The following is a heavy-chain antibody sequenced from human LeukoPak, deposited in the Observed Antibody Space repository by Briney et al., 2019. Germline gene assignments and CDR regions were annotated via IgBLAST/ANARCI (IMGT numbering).Heavy chain of an antibody. V-gene: IGHV3-15*01. CDR1: GFTFSNAW. D-gene: IGHD6-19*01. Sequence: GGSLRLSCAASGFTFSNAWMSWVRQAPGKGLEWVGRIKTKTDGGTTDYAAPVKGRFTISRDDSKNTLFLQMDSLKTEDTAVYYCSTDRVSGWDWGQGTLVTVSS. J-gene: IGHJ4*02. CDR3: STDRVSGWD. CDR2: IKTKTDGGTT.